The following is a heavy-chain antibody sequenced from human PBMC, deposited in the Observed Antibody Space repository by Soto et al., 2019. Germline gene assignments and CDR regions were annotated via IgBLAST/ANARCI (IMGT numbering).Heavy chain of an antibody. Sequence: QLHLVQSGAVVKKPGASVTVSCSASGYPVTAYYMHWVRQAPGRGLEWMGGINPATGAAKYTQTFQGVVPMTRDTPTSTVFLELSGRTSEDTAVFYCARGGGVGVAGSAAFDMWGQGTLVTVSS. CDR2: INPATGAA. D-gene: IGHD3-3*01. CDR1: GYPVTAYY. CDR3: ARGGGVGVAGSAAFDM. V-gene: IGHV1-2*02. J-gene: IGHJ3*02.